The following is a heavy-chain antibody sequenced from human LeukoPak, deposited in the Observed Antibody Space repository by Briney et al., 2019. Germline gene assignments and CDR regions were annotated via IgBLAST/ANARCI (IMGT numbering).Heavy chain of an antibody. CDR2: INPNSGGT. D-gene: IGHD3-22*01. V-gene: IGHV1-2*02. Sequence: ASVKASCKASGYTFTGYYMHWVRQAPGQGLEWMGWINPNSGGTSYAQKFQGRVTMTRDTSISTAYMELSRLRSDDTAVYYCARALGRAYDSSGYYNFDYWGQGTLVTVSS. CDR1: GYTFTGYY. CDR3: ARALGRAYDSSGYYNFDY. J-gene: IGHJ4*02.